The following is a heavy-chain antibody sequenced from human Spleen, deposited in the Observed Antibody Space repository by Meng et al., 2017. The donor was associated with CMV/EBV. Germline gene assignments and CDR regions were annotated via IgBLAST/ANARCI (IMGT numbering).Heavy chain of an antibody. CDR2: IKQDGSEK. Sequence: GESLKISCAASGFTFSSYAMHWVRQAPGKGLEWVANIKQDGSEKYYVDSVKGRFTISRDNAKNSLYLQMNSLRAEDTAVYYCARSYSGSYLLSYYYGMDVWGQGTTVTVSS. J-gene: IGHJ6*02. D-gene: IGHD1-26*01. CDR1: GFTFSSYA. V-gene: IGHV3-7*03. CDR3: ARSYSGSYLLSYYYGMDV.